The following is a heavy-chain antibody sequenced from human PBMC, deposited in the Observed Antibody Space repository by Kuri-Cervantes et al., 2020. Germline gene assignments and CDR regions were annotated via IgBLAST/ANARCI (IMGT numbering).Heavy chain of an antibody. J-gene: IGHJ4*02. CDR2: MNPNSGNT. Sequence: GESLKISCKASGYTFTSYDINWVRQATGQGLEWMGWMNPNSGNTGYAQKFQGRVTMTRNTSISTAYMELSSLRSEDTAVYYCARDLKRQGYDILTGYYKNAGYWGQGTLVTVSS. V-gene: IGHV1-8*01. D-gene: IGHD3-9*01. CDR1: GYTFTSYD. CDR3: ARDLKRQGYDILTGYYKNAGY.